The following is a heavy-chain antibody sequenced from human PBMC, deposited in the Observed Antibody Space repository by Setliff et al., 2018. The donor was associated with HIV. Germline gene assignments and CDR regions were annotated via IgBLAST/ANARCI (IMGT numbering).Heavy chain of an antibody. J-gene: IGHJ4*02. D-gene: IGHD2-15*01. V-gene: IGHV4-31*03. CDR2: IYYSGST. CDR1: GGSISSGACY. Sequence: SETLSLTCTVSGGSISSGACYWSWIRQHPGKGLEWIGYIYYSGSTDYNPSLESRLAISIDTSGNHVSLNLTSVTAADTAIYYCARLVVSTRDYFDYWGPGKLVTVSS. CDR3: ARLVVSTRDYFDY.